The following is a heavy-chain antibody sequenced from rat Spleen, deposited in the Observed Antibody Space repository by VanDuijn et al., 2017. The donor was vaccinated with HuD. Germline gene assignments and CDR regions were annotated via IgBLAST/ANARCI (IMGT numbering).Heavy chain of an antibody. CDR1: GFTFSDYY. D-gene: IGHD1-6*01. V-gene: IGHV5-25*01. Sequence: EVQLAESGGGLVQPGRSLKLSCAASGFTFSDYYMAWVRQAPKKGLEWVASITNTGGSTYYPDSVKGRFTISRDNAKSTLYLQMDSLRSEDTATYYCASHGPRISRFAYWGQGTLVTVSS. CDR2: ITNTGGST. J-gene: IGHJ3*01. CDR3: ASHGPRISRFAY.